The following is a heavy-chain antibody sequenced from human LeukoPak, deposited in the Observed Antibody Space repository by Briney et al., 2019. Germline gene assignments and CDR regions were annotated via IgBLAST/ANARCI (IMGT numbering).Heavy chain of an antibody. J-gene: IGHJ4*02. Sequence: GGSLRLSCAASGFTFSSYSMNWVRQAPGKGLEWVSSISSSSSYIYYADSVKGRFTISRDNAKNSLYLQMNSLRAEDAAVYYCARYYSNYQSFDYWGQGTLVTVSS. CDR2: ISSSSSYI. CDR3: ARYYSNYQSFDY. D-gene: IGHD4-11*01. CDR1: GFTFSSYS. V-gene: IGHV3-21*01.